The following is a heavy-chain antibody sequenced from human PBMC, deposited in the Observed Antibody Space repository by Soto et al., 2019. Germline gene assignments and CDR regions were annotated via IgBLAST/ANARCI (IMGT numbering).Heavy chain of an antibody. J-gene: IGHJ6*03. V-gene: IGHV3-23*01. CDR1: GFTFSSYA. CDR3: AKLSLYDFWSGEYGPNTDYYMDV. CDR2: ISGSGGST. D-gene: IGHD3-3*01. Sequence: GGSLRLSCAASGFTFSSYAMSWVRQAPGKGLEWVSAISGSGGSTYYADSVKGRFTISRDNSKNTLYLQMNSLRAEDTAVYYCAKLSLYDFWSGEYGPNTDYYMDVWGKGTTVTVSS.